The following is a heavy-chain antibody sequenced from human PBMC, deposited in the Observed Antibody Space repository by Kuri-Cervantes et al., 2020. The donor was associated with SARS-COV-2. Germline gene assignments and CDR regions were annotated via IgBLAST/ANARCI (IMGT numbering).Heavy chain of an antibody. CDR1: GGSISSYY. V-gene: IGHV4-34*01. CDR2: INHSGST. D-gene: IGHD2/OR15-2a*01. Sequence: SETLSLTCTVSGGSISSYYWSWIRQPPGKGLEWIGEINHSGSTNYNPSLKSRVTISVDTSKNQFSLKLSSVTAADTAVYYCARGSESPPFDYWGQGTLVTDSS. J-gene: IGHJ4*02. CDR3: ARGSESPPFDY.